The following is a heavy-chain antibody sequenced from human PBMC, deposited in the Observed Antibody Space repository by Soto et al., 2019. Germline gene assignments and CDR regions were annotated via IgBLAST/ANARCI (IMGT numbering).Heavy chain of an antibody. J-gene: IGHJ4*02. V-gene: IGHV3-33*01. CDR3: ARDCHYYDSSGYYDY. CDR1: GFTFSSYG. Sequence: GGSLRLSCAASGFTFSSYGMHWVRQAPGKGLEWVAVIWYDGSNKYYADSVKGRFTISRDNSKNTLYLQMNSLRAEDTAVYYCARDCHYYDSSGYYDYWGQGTLVTVSS. D-gene: IGHD3-22*01. CDR2: IWYDGSNK.